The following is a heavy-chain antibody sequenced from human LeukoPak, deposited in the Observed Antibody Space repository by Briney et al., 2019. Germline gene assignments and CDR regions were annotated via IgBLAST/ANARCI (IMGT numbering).Heavy chain of an antibody. Sequence: SVTVPCKASGGTFSSYAISWVRQAPGQGLEWMGGIIPIFGTANYAQKFQGRVTITADESTSTAYMELSSLRSEDTAVYYCARDDYDSSGDYYYYGMDVWGQGTTVTVSS. CDR1: GGTFSSYA. J-gene: IGHJ6*02. D-gene: IGHD3-22*01. CDR2: IIPIFGTA. CDR3: ARDDYDSSGDYYYYGMDV. V-gene: IGHV1-69*01.